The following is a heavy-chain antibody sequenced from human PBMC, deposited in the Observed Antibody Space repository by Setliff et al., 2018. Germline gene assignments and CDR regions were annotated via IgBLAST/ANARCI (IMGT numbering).Heavy chain of an antibody. J-gene: IGHJ6*02. CDR2: IYHNGNT. Sequence: PSETLSLTCTVSGGSISPYFWSWIRQPPGKGLEWIGYIYHNGNTNFNPSLKTRVTMSVDPSKNQFALNLRSVTAADSAVYCCARDRTAYSYGLDVWGQGTTVTVSS. CDR3: ARDRTAYSYGLDV. V-gene: IGHV4-59*01. CDR1: GGSISPYF.